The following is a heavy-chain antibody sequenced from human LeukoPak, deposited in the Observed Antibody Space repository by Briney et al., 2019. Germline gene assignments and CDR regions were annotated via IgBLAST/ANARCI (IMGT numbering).Heavy chain of an antibody. CDR1: GFTFSSYA. V-gene: IGHV3-30*01. CDR2: ISYDGGNK. Sequence: GGSLRLSCAASGFTFSSYAMHGVRQAPGKGLEWVAVISYDGGNKYYADSVKGRFTISRDNSKNTLYLQMNSLRAEDTAVYYCARDLGGYEGYWGQGTLVTVSS. J-gene: IGHJ4*02. D-gene: IGHD5-12*01. CDR3: ARDLGGYEGY.